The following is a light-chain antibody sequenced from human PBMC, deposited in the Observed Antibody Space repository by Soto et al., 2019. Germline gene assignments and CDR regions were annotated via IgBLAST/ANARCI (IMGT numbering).Light chain of an antibody. CDR2: KAS. CDR1: QSISTS. V-gene: IGKV1-5*03. J-gene: IGKJ1*01. Sequence: DIQMTQSPSTLSASVGDRVTITCRASQSISTSLAWYQQKPGKAPKVLIYKASSLESGVPSRFSGSGSGTEFTLTISSLQPGDFATYYGQHCDSYWTFGKGTKVEIK. CDR3: QHCDSYWT.